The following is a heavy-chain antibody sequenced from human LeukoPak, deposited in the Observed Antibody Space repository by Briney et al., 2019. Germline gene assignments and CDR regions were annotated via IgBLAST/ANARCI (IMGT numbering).Heavy chain of an antibody. CDR3: ARDGEFLYDYVWGRYREFDY. CDR1: GCTFSSYS. Sequence: GGSLRLSCAAPGCTFSSYSMNWVCQAPGKRLEWVSSISSSSSYIYYADSVKGRFTISRDNAKNSLYLQMNSLRAEDTAVYYCARDGEFLYDYVWGRYREFDYWGQGTLVSVSS. J-gene: IGHJ4*02. V-gene: IGHV3-21*01. D-gene: IGHD3-16*02. CDR2: ISSSSSYI.